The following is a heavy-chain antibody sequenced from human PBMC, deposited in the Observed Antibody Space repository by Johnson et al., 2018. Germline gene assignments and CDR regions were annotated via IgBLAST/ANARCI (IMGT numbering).Heavy chain of an antibody. D-gene: IGHD3-22*01. CDR2: IRWHSGSI. V-gene: IGHV3-9*01. CDR1: GFTFDDYA. CDR3: ARSGSSGYLDAFDI. Sequence: VQLVESGGGLVQPGRSXRLSCAASGFTFDDYAMHWVRQAPGKGLEWVSGIRWHSGSIGYAASVKGRFTISRDNAKNSLYPQMNSLRAEDTALYYCARSGSSGYLDAFDIWGQGTMVTVSS. J-gene: IGHJ3*02.